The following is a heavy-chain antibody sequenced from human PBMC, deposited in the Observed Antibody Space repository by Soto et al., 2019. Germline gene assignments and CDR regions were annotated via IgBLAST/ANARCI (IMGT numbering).Heavy chain of an antibody. V-gene: IGHV4-34*01. CDR3: ARVSGIYYYGMDV. J-gene: IGHJ6*02. Sequence: QVQLQQWAAGLLKPSETLSPPSAVDGGSFSGYYWNWIRKPTGKGLEWIGEINHSGSTNYTPSLKSRVTISVDTSKNQFSLKLSSVTAADTAVYYCARVSGIYYYGMDVWGQGTTVTVSS. CDR1: GGSFSGYY. CDR2: INHSGST. D-gene: IGHD3-10*01.